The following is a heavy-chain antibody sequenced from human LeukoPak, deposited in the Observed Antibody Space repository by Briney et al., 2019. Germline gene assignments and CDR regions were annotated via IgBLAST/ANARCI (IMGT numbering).Heavy chain of an antibody. CDR1: GFTFSSYS. J-gene: IGHJ4*02. CDR3: ARGGGSIAAAGTPWY. CDR2: ISSSSSYI. Sequence: GRSLRLSCAASGFTFSSYSMNWVRQAPGKGLEWVSSISSSSSYIYYADSVKGRFTISRDNAKNSLYLQMNSLRAEDTAVYYCARGGGSIAAAGTPWYWGQGTLVTVSS. V-gene: IGHV3-21*01. D-gene: IGHD6-13*01.